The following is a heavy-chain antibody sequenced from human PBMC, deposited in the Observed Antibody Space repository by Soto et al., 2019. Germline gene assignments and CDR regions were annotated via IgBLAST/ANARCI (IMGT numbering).Heavy chain of an antibody. CDR2: IIPIFGTA. V-gene: IGHV1-69*13. D-gene: IGHD5-12*01. Sequence: SVKVSCKASGGTFSSYAISWVRQAPGQGLEWMGGIIPIFGTANYAQKFQGRVTITADESTSTAYMELSSLRSEDTAVYYCASDNEVATGMGICGQGTMVTVSS. J-gene: IGHJ3*02. CDR3: ASDNEVATGMGI. CDR1: GGTFSSYA.